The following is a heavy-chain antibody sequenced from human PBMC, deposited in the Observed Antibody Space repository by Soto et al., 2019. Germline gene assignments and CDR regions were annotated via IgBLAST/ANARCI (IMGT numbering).Heavy chain of an antibody. CDR2: IYYSGST. CDR3: ARVDYCSGGSCYSAFDY. CDR1: GGSISSYY. V-gene: IGHV4-59*01. D-gene: IGHD2-15*01. J-gene: IGHJ4*02. Sequence: LSLTCTVSGGSISSYYWSWIRQPPGKGLEWIGYIYYSGSTSYNPSLKSRVTISVDTSKNQFSLKLSSVTAADTAVYYCARVDYCSGGSCYSAFDYWGQGTLVTVSS.